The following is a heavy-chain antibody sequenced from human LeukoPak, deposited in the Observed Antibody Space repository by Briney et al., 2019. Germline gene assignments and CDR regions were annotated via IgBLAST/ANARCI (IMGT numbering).Heavy chain of an antibody. CDR1: GFTFRDYA. Sequence: GSLRLSCAASGFTFRDYAMYWVRQAPGKGLEYVSVISTDGSRIYYADSVKGRFTISRDNFKNTLYLQMGSLRAEDMAFYYCTRGVAISTSGWYDTFDYWGQGALVTVSS. V-gene: IGHV3-64*02. J-gene: IGHJ4*02. D-gene: IGHD6-19*01. CDR2: ISTDGSRI. CDR3: TRGVAISTSGWYDTFDY.